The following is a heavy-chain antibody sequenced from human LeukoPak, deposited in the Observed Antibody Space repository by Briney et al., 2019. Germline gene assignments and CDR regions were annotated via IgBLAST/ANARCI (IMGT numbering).Heavy chain of an antibody. CDR1: GYTFTSYG. CDR2: ISAYNGNT. Sequence: ASVKVSCKASGYTFTSYGISWVRQAPGQGLEWMGWISAYNGNTNYAQKLQGRVTMTTDTSTSTAYMELRSLRSDDTAVYYCARGDSGVVVTTYYYYYGMDVWGQGNTVTVSS. J-gene: IGHJ6*02. D-gene: IGHD2-21*02. V-gene: IGHV1-18*01. CDR3: ARGDSGVVVTTYYYYYGMDV.